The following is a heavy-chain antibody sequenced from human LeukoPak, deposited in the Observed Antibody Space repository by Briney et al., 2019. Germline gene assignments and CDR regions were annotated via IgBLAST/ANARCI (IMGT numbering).Heavy chain of an antibody. CDR2: IKSDGITI. CDR1: GFTFSNYM. J-gene: IGHJ4*02. V-gene: IGHV3-74*01. Sequence: GGSLRLSCAASGFTFSNYMMHWVRQAPGKGLVWVSRIKSDGITITYADSVKGRFTISRDNSKNMLYLQLNSLTTEDTALYYCARDFWWLPDYWGQGTLVTVSS. CDR3: ARDFWWLPDY. D-gene: IGHD3-3*01.